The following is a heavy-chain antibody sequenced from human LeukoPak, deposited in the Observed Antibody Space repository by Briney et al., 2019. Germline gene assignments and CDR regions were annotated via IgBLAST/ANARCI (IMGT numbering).Heavy chain of an antibody. D-gene: IGHD5-12*01. J-gene: IGHJ4*02. CDR3: ARASALATPPFAY. CDR1: GFTFSSYL. Sequence: GGSLRLSCAASGFTFSSYLMHWVRQAPGKGLVWVSRINIDGSTSNYADSVKGRFTISRDNAKNAVYLQMSSLRVEDTAVYYCARASALATPPFAYWGQGTLVTVSS. V-gene: IGHV3-74*01. CDR2: INIDGSTS.